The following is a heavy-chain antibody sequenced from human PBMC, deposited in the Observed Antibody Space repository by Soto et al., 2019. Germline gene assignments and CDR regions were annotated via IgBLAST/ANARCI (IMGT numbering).Heavy chain of an antibody. CDR3: AKGLVVTAIQPAN. J-gene: IGHJ1*01. Sequence: EVQLLESGGGLVQPGGSLRLSCAASGFTFSDYAMSWVRQAPGKGLEWVSAISGSGGNTYHADSVKGRFTISRDNSKNTLYLQMNSLRAEDTAVYYCAKGLVVTAIQPANWGQGTLVTVSS. D-gene: IGHD2-21*02. CDR1: GFTFSDYA. V-gene: IGHV3-23*01. CDR2: ISGSGGNT.